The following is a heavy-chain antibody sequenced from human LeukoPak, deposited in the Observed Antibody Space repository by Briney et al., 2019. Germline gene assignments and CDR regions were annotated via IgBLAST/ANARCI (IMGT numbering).Heavy chain of an antibody. CDR1: GGSISSYY. CDR2: IYYSGST. Sequence: SETLSLTCTVSGGSISSYYWSWIRQPPGKGLEWIGYIYYSGSTNYNPSLKSRVTTSVDTSKNQFSLKLSSVTAADTAVYYCARDRYYDSSGFDYWGQGTLVTVSS. V-gene: IGHV4-59*01. CDR3: ARDRYYDSSGFDY. J-gene: IGHJ4*02. D-gene: IGHD3-22*01.